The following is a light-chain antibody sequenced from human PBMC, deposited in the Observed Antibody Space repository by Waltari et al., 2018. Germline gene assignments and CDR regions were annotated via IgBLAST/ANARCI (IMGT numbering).Light chain of an antibody. CDR1: HSVNSY. J-gene: IGKJ4*01. V-gene: IGKV3-11*01. CDR3: QQHRTWPLT. Sequence: EIVLTQAPATLSSSPGARATLTCRASHSVNSYLAWYQQKPGQAPSLLHHAASNRATCIPARFSCSGSGTDFTLTISSLEPEDFAVYYCQQHRTWPLTFGGGTKVEIK. CDR2: AAS.